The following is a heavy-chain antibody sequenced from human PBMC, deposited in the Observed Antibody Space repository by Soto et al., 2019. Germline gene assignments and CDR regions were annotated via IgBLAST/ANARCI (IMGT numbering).Heavy chain of an antibody. CDR3: ARGDNVLRFLEWLFDAFDI. J-gene: IGHJ3*02. V-gene: IGHV3-21*01. D-gene: IGHD3-3*01. CDR1: GFTCSSYS. Sequence: GSLSLSCAASGFTCSSYSMNWVRQAPGKGLEWVSTISSSSSYIYYADSVKGRFTISRDNAKNSLYLQMNSLRAEDTAVYYCARGDNVLRFLEWLFDAFDIWGQGTMVTVS. CDR2: ISSSSSYI.